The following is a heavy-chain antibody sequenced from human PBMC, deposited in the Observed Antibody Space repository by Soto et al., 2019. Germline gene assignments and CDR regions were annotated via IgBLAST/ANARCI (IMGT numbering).Heavy chain of an antibody. Sequence: PSETLSLTCSVSGGSVSNKTYYWSWIRQPPGKRLEWIGYVYYSGTTNYNPSLRSRVTISVDLSKNQFSLRLSSVTTADTALYYCARTTAVPNTLRSRYFFDYWGQGTLVTVSS. J-gene: IGHJ4*02. D-gene: IGHD4-17*01. CDR2: VYYSGTT. V-gene: IGHV4-61*01. CDR1: GGSVSNKTYY. CDR3: ARTTAVPNTLRSRYFFDY.